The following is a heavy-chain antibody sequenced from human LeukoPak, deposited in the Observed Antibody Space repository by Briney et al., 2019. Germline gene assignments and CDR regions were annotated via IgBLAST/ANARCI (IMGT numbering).Heavy chain of an antibody. CDR1: GFTFSSYA. Sequence: GGSLRLSCAASGFTFSSYAMSWVRQAPGKGLEWVSAISGSGDNIYYADSVKGRFTISRDSSKRTMFLQMNILRAEDTAVYYCAKSDCTYVSCYVLDYRGQGSQVTVSS. CDR3: AKSDCTYVSCYVLDY. V-gene: IGHV3-23*01. D-gene: IGHD2-2*01. J-gene: IGHJ4*02. CDR2: ISGSGDNI.